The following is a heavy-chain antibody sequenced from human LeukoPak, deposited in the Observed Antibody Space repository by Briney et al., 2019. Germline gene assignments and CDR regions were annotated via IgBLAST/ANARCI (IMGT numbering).Heavy chain of an antibody. Sequence: GGSLRLSCAASGFTFSSYAMSWVRQTPGKGLEWVSAISGSSGLTYYADSVKGRFTISRDNSKNTLFLQMNSLRAEDTAVYYCARRGESASYGDYRFDYWGQGTLVTVSS. CDR2: ISGSSGLT. J-gene: IGHJ4*02. CDR3: ARRGESASYGDYRFDY. V-gene: IGHV3-23*01. CDR1: GFTFSSYA. D-gene: IGHD4-17*01.